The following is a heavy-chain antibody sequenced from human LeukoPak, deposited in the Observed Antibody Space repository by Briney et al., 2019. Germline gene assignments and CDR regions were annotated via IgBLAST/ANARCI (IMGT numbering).Heavy chain of an antibody. V-gene: IGHV1-46*01. Sequence: ASVKVSCKTSGYTFTDYYMHWVRQAPGQGLEWMGIINPSGGSTSYAQKFQGRVTMTRDTSTSTVYMELSSLRSEDTAVYYCARDGTTAQKTFDYWGQGTLVTVSS. CDR3: ARDGTTAQKTFDY. J-gene: IGHJ4*02. CDR1: GYTFTDYY. CDR2: INPSGGST. D-gene: IGHD1-7*01.